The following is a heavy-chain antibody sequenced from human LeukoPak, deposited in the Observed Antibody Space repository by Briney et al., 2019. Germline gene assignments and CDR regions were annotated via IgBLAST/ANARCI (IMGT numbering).Heavy chain of an antibody. CDR1: GGSFSGYY. CDR2: INHSGST. D-gene: IGHD6-13*01. Sequence: PSETLSLTCAVYGGSFSGYYWSWIRQPPGKGLEWIGEINHSGSTNYNPSLKSRVTISVDTSKNQFSLKLSSVTAADTAVYYCARASGSSSSLGYWGQGTLVTVSS. J-gene: IGHJ4*02. CDR3: ARASGSSSSLGY. V-gene: IGHV4-34*01.